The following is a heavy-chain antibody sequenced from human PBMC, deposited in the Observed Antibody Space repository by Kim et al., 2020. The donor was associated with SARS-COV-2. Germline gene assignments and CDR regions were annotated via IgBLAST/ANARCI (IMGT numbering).Heavy chain of an antibody. D-gene: IGHD2-15*01. V-gene: IGHV3-30*04. CDR2: ISYDGSNK. J-gene: IGHJ4*02. Sequence: GGSLRLSCAASGFTFSSYAMHWVRQAPGKGLEWVAVISYDGSNKYYADSVKGRFTISRDNSKNTLYLQMNSLRAEDTAVYYCARVLVVVAATNYFDYWGQRTLVTVSS. CDR3: ARVLVVVAATNYFDY. CDR1: GFTFSSYA.